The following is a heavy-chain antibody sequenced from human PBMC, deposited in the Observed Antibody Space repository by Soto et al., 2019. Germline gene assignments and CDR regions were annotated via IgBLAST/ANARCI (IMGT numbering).Heavy chain of an antibody. CDR3: AKGQRQWLVPRLIDP. V-gene: IGHV3-30*18. CDR1: GFTFSSYG. CDR2: ISYDGSNK. J-gene: IGHJ5*02. D-gene: IGHD6-19*01. Sequence: QVQLVESGGGVVQPGRSLRLSCAASGFTFSSYGMHWVRQAPGKGLEWVAVISYDGSNKYYADSVKGRFTISRDNSKNTLYLQMNSLRAEDTAVYYCAKGQRQWLVPRLIDPWGQGTLVTVSS.